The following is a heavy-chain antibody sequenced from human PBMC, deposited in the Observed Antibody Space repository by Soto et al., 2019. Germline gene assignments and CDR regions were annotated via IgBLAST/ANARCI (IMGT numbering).Heavy chain of an antibody. V-gene: IGHV2-5*01. CDR2: TFWNGDQ. J-gene: IGHJ4*02. Sequence: SGPTLGNPTQTVTLYFTFAAVSLRTSGVSVGCIRQPPGKALEWLALTFWNGDQRYSPSLKSRVSITKHTSKNQVVLTLTLMGSMDTATSYCAPGRGSTSPGGHFVYGCQGTLVTVSS. CDR1: AVSLRTSGVS. D-gene: IGHD3-10*01. CDR3: APGRGSTSPGGHFVY.